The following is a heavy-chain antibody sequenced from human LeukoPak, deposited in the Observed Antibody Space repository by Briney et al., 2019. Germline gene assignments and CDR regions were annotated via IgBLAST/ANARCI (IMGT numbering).Heavy chain of an antibody. CDR3: ARAPGIAEPDGYFMDV. J-gene: IGHJ6*03. CDR2: INANTGNP. V-gene: IGHV7-4-1*02. Sequence: APVKVSCKASGYTFTSYAMNWVRQAPGQGLEWMGWINANTGNPTYAQGFTGRFLFSLDTSVTTAYLEISSLQAEDTAVYYCARAPGIAEPDGYFMDVWGKGTTVTVSS. CDR1: GYTFTSYA. D-gene: IGHD6-13*01.